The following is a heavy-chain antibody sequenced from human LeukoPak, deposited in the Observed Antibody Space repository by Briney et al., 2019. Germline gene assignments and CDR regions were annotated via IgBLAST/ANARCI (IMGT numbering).Heavy chain of an antibody. J-gene: IGHJ4*02. CDR1: GFTFSSYS. CDR2: ISSSSSYI. CDR3: ARDKGTVTTFSPFDY. D-gene: IGHD4-17*01. V-gene: IGHV3-21*01. Sequence: GGSLRLSCAASGFTFSSYSMNWVRQAPGKGLEWVSSISSSSSYIYYADSVKGRFTISRDNAKNSLHLQMNSLRAEDTAVYYCARDKGTVTTFSPFDYWGQGTLVTVSS.